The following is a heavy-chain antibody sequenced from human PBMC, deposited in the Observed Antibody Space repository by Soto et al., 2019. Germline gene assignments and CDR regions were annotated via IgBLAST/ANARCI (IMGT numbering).Heavy chain of an antibody. CDR3: ARSHYTYGLLIDY. V-gene: IGHV4-39*01. J-gene: IGHJ4*02. Sequence: SETLSLTCSVSGDSITTNVYYWGWIRHPPGKGLQWIGNVYWTGSTFSHPSLTSRVFISVDTSKNEFSLRLTSVTAADTAVYYCARSHYTYGLLIDYWGPGTLVTVSS. CDR2: VYWTGST. D-gene: IGHD2-8*01. CDR1: GDSITTNVYY.